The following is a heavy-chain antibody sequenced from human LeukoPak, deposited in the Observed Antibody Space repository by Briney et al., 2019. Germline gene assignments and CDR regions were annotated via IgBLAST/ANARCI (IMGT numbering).Heavy chain of an antibody. CDR1: GFTFSSYS. D-gene: IGHD3-16*01. J-gene: IGHJ3*02. Sequence: GGSLRLSCAASGFTFSSYSMNWVRQAPGKGLEWVSSISSSSSYIYYADSVKGRFTISRDNAKNSLYLQTNSLRAEDTAVYYCARDWGSRGKFDIWGQGTMVTVSS. V-gene: IGHV3-21*01. CDR2: ISSSSSYI. CDR3: ARDWGSRGKFDI.